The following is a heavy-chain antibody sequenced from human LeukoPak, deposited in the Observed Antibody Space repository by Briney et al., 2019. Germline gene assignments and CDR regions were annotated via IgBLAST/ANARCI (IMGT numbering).Heavy chain of an antibody. D-gene: IGHD4-23*01. CDR1: GFTFSSYA. V-gene: IGHV3-30-3*01. CDR3: ARSVVIGGYFDY. CDR2: ISYDGSNK. Sequence: GGSLRLSCADSGFTFSSYAMHWVRQAPGKGLEWVAVISYDGSNKYYADSVKGRFTISRDNSKNTLYLQMNSLRAEDTAVYYCARSVVIGGYFDYWGQGTLVTVSS. J-gene: IGHJ4*02.